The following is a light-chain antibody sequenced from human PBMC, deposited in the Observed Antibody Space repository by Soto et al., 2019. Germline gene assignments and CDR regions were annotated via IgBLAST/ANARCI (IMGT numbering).Light chain of an antibody. CDR1: QSISSY. CDR3: QQSYTTPRT. V-gene: IGKV1-39*01. J-gene: IGKJ1*01. CDR2: AAS. Sequence: DIQMTQSPSSLSASVGDGVTITCRASQSISSYLNWYQQKPGKAPKLLIYAASSLQSGVPSRFSGSGSGTDFTLPISSLQPEDFATYYCQQSYTTPRTFGQGTRVEIK.